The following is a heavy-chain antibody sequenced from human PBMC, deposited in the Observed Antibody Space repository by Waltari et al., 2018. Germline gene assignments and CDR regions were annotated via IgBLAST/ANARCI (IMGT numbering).Heavy chain of an antibody. CDR3: ARVPQGESHWYFDL. Sequence: WIRQPPGKGLEWMGGIIPIFGTANYAQKFQGRVTITTDESTSTAYMELSSLRSEDTAVYYCARVPQGESHWYFDLWGRGTLVTVSS. J-gene: IGHJ2*01. V-gene: IGHV1-69*05. CDR2: IIPIFGTA.